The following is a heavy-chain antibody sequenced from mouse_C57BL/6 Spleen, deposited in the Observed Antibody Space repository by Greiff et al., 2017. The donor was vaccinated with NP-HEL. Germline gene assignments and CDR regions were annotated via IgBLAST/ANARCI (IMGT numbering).Heavy chain of an antibody. Sequence: EVKLVESGGGLVQPKGSLKLSCAASGFSFNTYAMNWVRQAPGKGLEWVARIRSKSNNYATYYADSVKDRFTISRDDSESMLYLQMNNLKTEDTAMYYCVRQSYDGLFAYWGQGTLVTVSA. J-gene: IGHJ3*01. CDR1: GFSFNTYA. D-gene: IGHD2-12*01. V-gene: IGHV10-1*01. CDR3: VRQSYDGLFAY. CDR2: IRSKSNNYAT.